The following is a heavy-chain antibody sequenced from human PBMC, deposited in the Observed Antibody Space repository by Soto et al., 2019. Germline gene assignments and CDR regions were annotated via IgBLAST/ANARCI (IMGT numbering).Heavy chain of an antibody. CDR2: ISGSGGST. D-gene: IGHD2-8*01. V-gene: IGHV3-23*01. CDR3: AKDPEEDIVLMVSFDY. Sequence: GGSLRLSCAASGFTFSSYAMSWVRQAPGKGLEWVSAISGSGGSTYYADSVKGRFTISRDNSKNTLYLQMNSLRAEDTAVYYCAKDPEEDIVLMVSFDYWGQGTLVTVSS. CDR1: GFTFSSYA. J-gene: IGHJ4*02.